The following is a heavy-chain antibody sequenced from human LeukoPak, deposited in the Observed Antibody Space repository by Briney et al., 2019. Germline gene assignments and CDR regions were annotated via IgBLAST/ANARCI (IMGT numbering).Heavy chain of an antibody. CDR1: GFSFSRYS. Sequence: GGSLRLSCAASGFSFSRYSMNWVRQAPEKGLEWVSSIDYSSKYIYTADSVKGRFTTSRDNAKNSLDLQMNSLKAEDTAVYYCATPAAGPGAEYSQYWGQGTLVIVSS. D-gene: IGHD6-13*01. V-gene: IGHV3-21*01. CDR2: IDYSSKYI. J-gene: IGHJ1*01. CDR3: ATPAAGPGAEYSQY.